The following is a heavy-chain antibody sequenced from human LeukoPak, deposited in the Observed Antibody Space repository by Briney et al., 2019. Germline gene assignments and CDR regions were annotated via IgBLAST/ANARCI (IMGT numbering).Heavy chain of an antibody. D-gene: IGHD6-19*01. CDR1: GLTFSNYW. V-gene: IGHV3-74*01. J-gene: IGHJ4*02. Sequence: GGSLRLSCAASGLTFSNYWMHWVRQAPGKGLVWVSRINSDGSSTIYADSVKGRFTISRDNAKNTLSLQMNSLGAEDTAVYYCARGSAVAAGYWGQGALVTVSS. CDR2: INSDGSST. CDR3: ARGSAVAAGY.